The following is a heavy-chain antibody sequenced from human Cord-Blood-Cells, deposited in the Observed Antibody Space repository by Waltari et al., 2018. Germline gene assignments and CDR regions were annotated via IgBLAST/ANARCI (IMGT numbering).Heavy chain of an antibody. D-gene: IGHD3-10*01. V-gene: IGHV1-18*01. CDR3: ARLYGSGSYYIYPFDY. CDR1: GYTLTSHG. Sequence: QVQVGQSGAEVKKPGDSVKVSCKASGYTLTSHGISWVRQAAGQGLEWMGWISAYNGNTNYAQKLQGRVTMTTDTSTSTAYMELRSLRSDDTAVYYGARLYGSGSYYIYPFDYWGQGTLVTVSS. J-gene: IGHJ4*02. CDR2: ISAYNGNT.